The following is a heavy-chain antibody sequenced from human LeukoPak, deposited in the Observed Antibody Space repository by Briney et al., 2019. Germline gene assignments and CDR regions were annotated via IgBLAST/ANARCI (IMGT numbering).Heavy chain of an antibody. J-gene: IGHJ4*02. CDR2: IYPGDSDT. CDR3: ARLVPSTSCLDY. V-gene: IGHV5-51*01. Sequence: GESLKVSCKGSGYSFTSYWIGWVRQLPGKGLEWMGIIYPGDSDTRYSPSFQGQATFSADKSISTAYLKCSSVKASDTALYYCARLVPSTSCLDYWGQGTLVTVSS. CDR1: GYSFTSYW. D-gene: IGHD2-2*01.